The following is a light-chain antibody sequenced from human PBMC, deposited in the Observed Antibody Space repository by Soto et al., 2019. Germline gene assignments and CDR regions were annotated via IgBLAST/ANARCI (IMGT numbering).Light chain of an antibody. CDR3: QQYNSYSVT. Sequence: DIQMTQSPSTLSASVGDRVTIICRASQSISSWLAWYQQKGGKAPKLLISKASNLDSGVPSRFSGSGSGTEFNLTISSLQPEDFATYYCQQYNSYSVTFGQGTKVDIK. V-gene: IGKV1-5*03. CDR2: KAS. CDR1: QSISSW. J-gene: IGKJ1*01.